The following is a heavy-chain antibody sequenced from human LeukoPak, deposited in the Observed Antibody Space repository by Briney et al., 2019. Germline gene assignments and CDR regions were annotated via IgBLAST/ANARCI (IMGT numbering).Heavy chain of an antibody. Sequence: ASVKVSCKASGYTFTGYYMHWVRQAPGQGLEWMGWINPNSGGTNYAQKFQGRVTMTRDTSISTAYMELSRLRSDDTAVYYCAGDPGIAAADNWFDPWGQGTLVTVSS. J-gene: IGHJ5*02. V-gene: IGHV1-2*02. D-gene: IGHD6-13*01. CDR2: INPNSGGT. CDR1: GYTFTGYY. CDR3: AGDPGIAAADNWFDP.